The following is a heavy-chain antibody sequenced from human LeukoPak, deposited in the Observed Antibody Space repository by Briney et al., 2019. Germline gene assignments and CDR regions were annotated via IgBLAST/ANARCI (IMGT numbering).Heavy chain of an antibody. D-gene: IGHD6-13*01. CDR1: GFSFSTYW. CDR3: ARDPGSSSFDL. J-gene: IGHJ4*02. V-gene: IGHV3-7*01. Sequence: PGGSLRLSCSASGFSFSTYWMSGVRQTPETGLEFVANIDRDGSVRNYMDSLRGRSTISRDNAKKSMYLEINSLRADDTAVYYCARDPGSSSFDLWGRGALVTVSS. CDR2: IDRDGSVR.